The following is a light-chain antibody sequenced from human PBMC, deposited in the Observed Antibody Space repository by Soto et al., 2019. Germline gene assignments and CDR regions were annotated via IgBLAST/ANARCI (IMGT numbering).Light chain of an antibody. CDR1: QSVCSN. J-gene: IGKJ4*01. CDR3: QQFNQWPLT. Sequence: EIVMTQSPATLSVSPGERVTLSCRASQSVCSNLAWYQQKPGQAPRLLIHGSFTRATGIPARFSGSGSGTEFTLTISSLQSEDLAVYYCQQFNQWPLTFGGGTKVEIK. V-gene: IGKV3-15*01. CDR2: GSF.